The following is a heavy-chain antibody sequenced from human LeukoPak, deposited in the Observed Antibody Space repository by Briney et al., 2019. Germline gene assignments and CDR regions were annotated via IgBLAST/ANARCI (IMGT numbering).Heavy chain of an antibody. Sequence: GGSLRLSCAASGFTVSSNYMSWVRQAPGKGLEWVSVIYSGGSTYYADSVKGRFTISRDNSKNTLYLQMNSLRAEDTAVYYCARALGLLLTGWAFDIWGQGTMVTVSS. CDR1: GFTVSSNY. J-gene: IGHJ3*02. D-gene: IGHD3-22*01. V-gene: IGHV3-53*01. CDR3: ARALGLLLTGWAFDI. CDR2: IYSGGST.